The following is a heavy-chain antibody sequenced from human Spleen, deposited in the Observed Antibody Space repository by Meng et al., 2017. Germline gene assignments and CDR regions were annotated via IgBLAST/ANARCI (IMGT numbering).Heavy chain of an antibody. CDR1: GGSFSDYY. V-gene: IGHV4-34*01. J-gene: IGHJ4*02. Sequence: VLLQQWGAGLLKPSETLSLTCVLSGGSFSDYYWSWIRQPPGKGLEWIGEINHSGSTNYNPSLESRATISVDTSQNNLSLKLSSVTAADSAVYYCARGPTTMAHDFDYWGQGTLVTVSS. CDR2: INHSGST. D-gene: IGHD4-11*01. CDR3: ARGPTTMAHDFDY.